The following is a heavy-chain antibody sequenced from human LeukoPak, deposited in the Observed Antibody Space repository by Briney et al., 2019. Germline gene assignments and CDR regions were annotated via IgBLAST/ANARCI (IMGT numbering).Heavy chain of an antibody. J-gene: IGHJ4*02. CDR2: INHSGST. V-gene: IGHV4-34*01. CDR1: GGSFSGYY. Sequence: PSETLSLTCAVYGGSFSGYYWSWIRQPPGKGLEWIGEINHSGSTNYNPSLKSRVTISVDTSKNQFSLKLSSVTAADTAVYYCARGAAGYSYGWGQGTLVTVSS. D-gene: IGHD5-18*01. CDR3: ARGAAGYSYG.